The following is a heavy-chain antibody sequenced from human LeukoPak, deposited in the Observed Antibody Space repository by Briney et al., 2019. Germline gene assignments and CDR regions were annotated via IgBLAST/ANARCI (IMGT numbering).Heavy chain of an antibody. D-gene: IGHD3-22*01. J-gene: IGHJ4*02. CDR1: GYSLTELA. Sequence: ASVKVSCKISGYSLTELAIHWVRQAPGKGLEWMGGSDPEHVKTSFAEKFQGRVTFTEDTSTDTAFMELSRLRSDDTAVYYCATFQAYANSGHLRPYFDYWGQGTLITVSS. CDR2: SDPEHVKT. V-gene: IGHV1-24*01. CDR3: ATFQAYANSGHLRPYFDY.